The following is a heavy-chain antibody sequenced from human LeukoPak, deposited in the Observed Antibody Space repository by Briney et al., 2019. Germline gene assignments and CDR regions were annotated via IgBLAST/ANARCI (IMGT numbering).Heavy chain of an antibody. CDR1: GFTFRAYG. V-gene: IGHV3-30*02. J-gene: IGHJ6*03. Sequence: PGGSLRLSCAASGFTFRAYGMHWARQAPGKGLEWVAYLQYDGSNKQYADSVKGRFSISRDNSKNILYLQMNRLRGEDTAVYYCAKDRCRNGIGCRYYYIVVWGKGTTVTISS. CDR3: AKDRCRNGIGCRYYYIVV. CDR2: LQYDGSNK. D-gene: IGHD2-8*01.